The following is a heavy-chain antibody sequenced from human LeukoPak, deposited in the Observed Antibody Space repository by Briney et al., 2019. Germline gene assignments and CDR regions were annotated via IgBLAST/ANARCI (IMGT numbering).Heavy chain of an antibody. CDR3: AKIRGIIQLWNECFQH. V-gene: IGHV3-23*01. Sequence: PGGSLRLSCAASGFTFSSYATSWVRQAPGKGLEWVSAISGSGGSTYYADSVKGRFTISRDNSKNTLYLQMNSLRAEDTAVYYCAKIRGIIQLWNECFQHWGQGTLVTVSS. J-gene: IGHJ1*01. CDR1: GFTFSSYA. CDR2: ISGSGGST. D-gene: IGHD5-18*01.